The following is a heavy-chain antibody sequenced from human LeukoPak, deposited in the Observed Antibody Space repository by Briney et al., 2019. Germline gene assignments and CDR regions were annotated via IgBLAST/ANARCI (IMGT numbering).Heavy chain of an antibody. CDR2: IYSGGST. V-gene: IGHV3-66*01. CDR3: ARDLSYYYYYYMDV. J-gene: IGHJ6*03. Sequence: GGSLRLSCAASGFTFSSYAMSWVRQAPGKGLELVSVIYSGGSTYYADSVKGRFTISRDNSKNTLYLQMNSLRAEDTAVYYCARDLSYYYYYYMDVWGKGTTVTVSS. CDR1: GFTFSSYA.